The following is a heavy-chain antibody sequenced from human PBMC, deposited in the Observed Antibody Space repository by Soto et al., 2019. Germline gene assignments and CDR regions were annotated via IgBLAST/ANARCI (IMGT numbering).Heavy chain of an antibody. CDR1: GGSFSGYY. D-gene: IGHD3-10*01. J-gene: IGHJ6*02. CDR2: INHSGST. CDR3: ARGVDYYGSGSYYFYYGMDV. V-gene: IGHV4-34*01. Sequence: LSLTCAVYGGSFSGYYWSWIRQPPGKGLGWIGEINHSGSTNYNPSLKSRVTISVDTSKNQFSLKLSSVTAADTAVYYCARGVDYYGSGSYYFYYGMDVWGQGTTVTVSS.